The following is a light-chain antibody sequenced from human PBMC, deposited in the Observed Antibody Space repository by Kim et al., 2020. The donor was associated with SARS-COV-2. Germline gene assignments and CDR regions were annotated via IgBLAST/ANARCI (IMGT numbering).Light chain of an antibody. V-gene: IGLV3-19*01. Sequence: SSELTQDPAVSVALGQTVRITCQGDSLRSYYASWYQQKPGQAPVLVIYGKNNRPSGIPDRFSGSSSGKTASLTITGAQAEDEADYYCNSRDSSGNHVGFG. J-gene: IGLJ2*01. CDR1: SLRSYY. CDR3: NSRDSSGNHVG. CDR2: GKN.